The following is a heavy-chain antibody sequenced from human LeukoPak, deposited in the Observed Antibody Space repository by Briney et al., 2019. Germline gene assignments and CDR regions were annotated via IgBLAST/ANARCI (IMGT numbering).Heavy chain of an antibody. CDR1: GFTFSSYA. D-gene: IGHD1-26*01. CDR3: AKVPNSGNYCYFDY. CDR2: ISGSGVST. Sequence: SGGSLRLSCAASGFTFSSYAMSWVRQAPGKGLEWVSAISGSGVSTYYPDSVKGRFTISRDNSKNTLYLQMNSLRAEDTAVYYCAKVPNSGNYCYFDYWGQGTLVTVSS. V-gene: IGHV3-23*01. J-gene: IGHJ4*02.